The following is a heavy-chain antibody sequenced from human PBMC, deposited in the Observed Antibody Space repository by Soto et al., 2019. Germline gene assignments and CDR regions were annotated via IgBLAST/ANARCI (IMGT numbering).Heavy chain of an antibody. V-gene: IGHV3-33*01. CDR1: RFTFSDYG. Sequence: QVQLVESGGGVVQPERSLRLSCVASRFTFSDYGMHWVRQAPGKGLEWVAVIWHDGRQKDYVDSVKGRFTVSRDNSKNTLYLQMNSLRVEDTATYYCARDRGADAPIDFWGHGTLVTVSS. J-gene: IGHJ4*01. CDR3: ARDRGADAPIDF. CDR2: IWHDGRQK.